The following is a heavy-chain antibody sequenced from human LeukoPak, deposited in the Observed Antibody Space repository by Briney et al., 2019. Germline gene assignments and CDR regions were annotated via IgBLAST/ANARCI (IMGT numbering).Heavy chain of an antibody. CDR2: IHPNSGGT. J-gene: IGHJ3*02. CDR3: ARVRAPLTEVDACDI. V-gene: IGHV1-2*02. D-gene: IGHD7-27*01. CDR1: GYTLTDHY. Sequence: AAAKDSRKASGYTLTDHYMHWGPPAPGQRLEWVGWIHPNSGGTNYAQNFQGRVTMTRDTSISTAYMELSRLRSDDTAVYYCARVRAPLTEVDACDIWGQGTMVTVSS.